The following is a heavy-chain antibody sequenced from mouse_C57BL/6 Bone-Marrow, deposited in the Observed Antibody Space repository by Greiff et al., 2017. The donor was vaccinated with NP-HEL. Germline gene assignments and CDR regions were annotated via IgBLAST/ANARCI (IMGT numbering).Heavy chain of an antibody. J-gene: IGHJ2*01. CDR1: GYTFTSYW. Sequence: QVQLQQPGAELVKPGASVKMSCKASGYTFTSYWITWVKQRPGQGLEWIGDIYPGSGSTNYNEKFKSKATLTVDTSSSTAYMQLSSLTSEDSAVYYCARENTVVATNFDYWGQGTTHTVSS. D-gene: IGHD1-1*01. CDR3: ARENTVVATNFDY. CDR2: IYPGSGST. V-gene: IGHV1-55*01.